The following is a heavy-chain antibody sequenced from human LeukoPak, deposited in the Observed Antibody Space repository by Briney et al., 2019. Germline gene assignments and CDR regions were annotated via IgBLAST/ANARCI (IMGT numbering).Heavy chain of an antibody. V-gene: IGHV4-59*08. J-gene: IGHJ1*01. D-gene: IGHD2-21*02. CDR2: VYYSGTI. Sequence: SETLSLTCTVSGGAIDNYYWSWIRQPPGKGLEWIAYVYYSGTINYNPSLESRVTISVDTSKNQFSLRLTSVAAADTAVYYCARHGTAAGPFELWGQGTLVTVSS. CDR3: ARHGTAAGPFEL. CDR1: GGAIDNYY.